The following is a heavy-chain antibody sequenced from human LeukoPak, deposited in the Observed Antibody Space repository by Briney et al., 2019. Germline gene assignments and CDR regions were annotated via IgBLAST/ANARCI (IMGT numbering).Heavy chain of an antibody. V-gene: IGHV4-30-2*01. J-gene: IGHJ5*02. D-gene: IGHD7-27*01. CDR3: ARTNWGSHWFDP. CDR2: INHSGST. Sequence: PSQTLSLTCAVSGGSISSGGYSWSWIRQPPGKGLEWIGEINHSGSTNYNPSLKSRVTISVDTSKNQFSLKLSSVTAADTAVYYCARTNWGSHWFDPWGQGTLVTVSS. CDR1: GGSISSGGYS.